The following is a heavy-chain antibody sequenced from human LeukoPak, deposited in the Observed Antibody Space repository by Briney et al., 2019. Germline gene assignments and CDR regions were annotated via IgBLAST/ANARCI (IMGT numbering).Heavy chain of an antibody. D-gene: IGHD2-2*01. J-gene: IGHJ5*02. CDR3: ARQRGVRPGVQAAMRGNRGNWFDP. CDR2: IYTSGST. V-gene: IGHV4-61*02. Sequence: SQTLSPTCTVAGGSISSGSYYWSWIREPAGKGLEWIGRIYTSGSTNYNSSLKSPFTKTVSTSKNKFSRRLSSVTAADTAVYSCARQRGVRPGVQAAMRGNRGNWFDPWGQGTLVTVSS. CDR1: GGSISSGSYY.